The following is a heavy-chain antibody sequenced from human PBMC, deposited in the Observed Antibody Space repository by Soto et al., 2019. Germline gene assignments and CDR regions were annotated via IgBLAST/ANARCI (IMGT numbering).Heavy chain of an antibody. CDR1: GFSFSSYA. CDR2: ISKDGMNK. V-gene: IGHV3-30*04. Sequence: QVRLVESGGGVVQPGRSLRLSCTASGFSFSSYAMDWFRQPPGKGLEWVAVISKDGMNKNYADSVKGRVTVSRDNANYSLDLQLNSLRGEDTAMYYCARDMYSSDYFVKWFEPWGQGTLVTVSS. CDR3: ARDMYSSDYFVKWFEP. D-gene: IGHD6-19*01. J-gene: IGHJ5*02.